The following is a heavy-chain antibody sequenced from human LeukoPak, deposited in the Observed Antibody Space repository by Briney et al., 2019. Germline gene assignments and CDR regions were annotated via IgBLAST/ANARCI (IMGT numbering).Heavy chain of an antibody. CDR3: ARDEIGPAAIDDY. Sequence: GGSLRLSCAASGFTFSSYAMSWVRQAPGKGLEWVSAISGSSSYIYYADSVKGRFTISRDNAKNSLYLQMNSLRAEDTAVYYCARDEIGPAAIDDYWGQGTLVTVSS. D-gene: IGHD2-2*02. CDR1: GFTFSSYA. V-gene: IGHV3-21*01. J-gene: IGHJ4*02. CDR2: ISGSSSYI.